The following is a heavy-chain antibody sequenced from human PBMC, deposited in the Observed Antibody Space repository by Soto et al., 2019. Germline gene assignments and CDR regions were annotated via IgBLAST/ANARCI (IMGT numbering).Heavy chain of an antibody. CDR2: ISYDGSFV. V-gene: IGHV3-30*18. CDR1: GLPFSDYV. Sequence: GGSLSLSCVVSGLPFSDYVFHWVLQAPGKGLDWVAAISYDGSFVYYADSVRGRFTISRDNSRNTLDLQMNTLRHEDTAVYYCAKERGRNRNFAMDVWGQGTSVTVSS. D-gene: IGHD1-1*01. CDR3: AKERGRNRNFAMDV. J-gene: IGHJ6*02.